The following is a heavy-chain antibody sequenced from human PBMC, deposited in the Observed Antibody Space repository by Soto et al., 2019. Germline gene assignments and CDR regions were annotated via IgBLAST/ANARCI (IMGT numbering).Heavy chain of an antibody. CDR3: ARSEGAGTSILYYFDY. D-gene: IGHD6-13*01. Sequence: WETLSLTCAVYGGSFSGYYWSWIRHPPGKGLEWIGEINHSGSTNYNPSLKSRVTISVDTSKNQFSLKLSSVTAADTAVYYCARSEGAGTSILYYFDYWGQGTLVTVSS. V-gene: IGHV4-34*01. CDR2: INHSGST. J-gene: IGHJ4*02. CDR1: GGSFSGYY.